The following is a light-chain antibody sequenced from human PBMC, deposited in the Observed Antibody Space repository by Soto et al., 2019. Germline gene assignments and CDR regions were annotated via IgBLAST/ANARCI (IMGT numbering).Light chain of an antibody. V-gene: IGLV2-11*01. Sequence: QSVLTQPRSVSGSPGQSVTISCTGTSSDVGGYNYVSWYQPHPGKAPKLMIHDVTKRPSGVPDRFSGSKSGNRASLTISGLQAEDEADYYCCSYAGSYSFDVIFGGGTKLTVL. CDR3: CSYAGSYSFDVI. J-gene: IGLJ2*01. CDR1: SSDVGGYNY. CDR2: DVT.